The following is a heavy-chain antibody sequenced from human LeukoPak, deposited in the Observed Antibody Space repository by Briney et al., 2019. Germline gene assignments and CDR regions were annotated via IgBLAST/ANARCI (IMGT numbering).Heavy chain of an antibody. Sequence: PSETLSLTCTVSGDSISNYYWSWIRQPPGKGLEWIGYIYYSGITNYNPSLKSRVTISVDTSKNQFSLKLSSVTAADTAVYYCAREDHDYGDFGWFDPWGQGTLVTVSS. D-gene: IGHD4-17*01. CDR3: AREDHDYGDFGWFDP. CDR2: IYYSGIT. J-gene: IGHJ5*02. CDR1: GDSISNYY. V-gene: IGHV4-59*12.